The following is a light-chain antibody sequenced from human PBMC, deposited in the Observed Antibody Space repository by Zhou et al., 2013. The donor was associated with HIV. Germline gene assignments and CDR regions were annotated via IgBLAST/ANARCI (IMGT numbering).Light chain of an antibody. V-gene: IGKV3D-20*02. CDR3: QQRGDWPLT. Sequence: EIVLTQSPGTLSLSPGERATLSCRASQSVSSSYLAWYQQKPGQAPRLLIYGAASRATGIPDRFIGSGSGTDFSLTINSLEAEDFAIYYCQQRGDWPLTFGGGTTVEIK. J-gene: IGKJ4*01. CDR2: GAA. CDR1: QSVSSSY.